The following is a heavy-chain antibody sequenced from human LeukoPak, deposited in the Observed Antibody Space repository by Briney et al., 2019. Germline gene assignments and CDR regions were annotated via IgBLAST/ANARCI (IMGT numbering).Heavy chain of an antibody. V-gene: IGHV3-30-3*01. CDR2: ISFGGSTK. CDR3: AHTDYGSRDY. D-gene: IGHD3-10*01. J-gene: IGHJ4*02. Sequence: GRSLRLSCAASGFTFSSYAMHWVRQAPGKGLEWVAVISFGGSTKYYADSVKGRFTISRDNSKNSLYLQMNGLRAEDTAVYYCAHTDYGSRDYWGQGTLVTVSS. CDR1: GFTFSSYA.